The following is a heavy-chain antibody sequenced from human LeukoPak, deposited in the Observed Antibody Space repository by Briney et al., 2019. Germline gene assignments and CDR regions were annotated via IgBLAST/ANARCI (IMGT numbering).Heavy chain of an antibody. CDR1: GFTFSSYA. V-gene: IGHV3-23*01. D-gene: IGHD3-3*01. J-gene: IGHJ3*02. Sequence: GGSLRLSCAASGFTFSSYAMSWVRQAPGKGLEWVSAISGSGGSTYYADSVRGRFTISRDNSKNTLYLQMNSLRAEDTAVYYCAREALRFLEWPDALDIWGQGTMVTVSS. CDR3: AREALRFLEWPDALDI. CDR2: ISGSGGST.